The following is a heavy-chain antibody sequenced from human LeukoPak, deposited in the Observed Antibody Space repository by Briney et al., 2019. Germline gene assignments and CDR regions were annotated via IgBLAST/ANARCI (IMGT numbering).Heavy chain of an antibody. CDR1: GGSFSGYY. J-gene: IGHJ3*02. Sequence: SETLSLTCAVYGGSFSGYYWSWIRQPPGKGLEWIGEINHSGSTNYNPSLKSRVTISVDTSKNQFSLKLSSVTAADTAVYYCARGLRSYYYDSSEVFDIRGQGTMVIVSS. D-gene: IGHD3-22*01. CDR3: ARGLRSYYYDSSEVFDI. CDR2: INHSGST. V-gene: IGHV4-34*01.